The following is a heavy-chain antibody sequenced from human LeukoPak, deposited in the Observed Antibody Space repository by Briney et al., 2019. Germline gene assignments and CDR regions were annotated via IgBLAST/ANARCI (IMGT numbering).Heavy chain of an antibody. CDR3: ARQGITIFGVVIIGYFDY. Sequence: SETLSLTCTVSGGSISSSSYYWGWIRQPPGKGLEWIGSIYYSGSTYYNPSLRSRVTISVDTSKNQFSLKLSSVTAADTAVYYCARQGITIFGVVIIGYFDYWGQGTLVTVSS. V-gene: IGHV4-39*01. D-gene: IGHD3-3*01. J-gene: IGHJ4*02. CDR1: GGSISSSSYY. CDR2: IYYSGST.